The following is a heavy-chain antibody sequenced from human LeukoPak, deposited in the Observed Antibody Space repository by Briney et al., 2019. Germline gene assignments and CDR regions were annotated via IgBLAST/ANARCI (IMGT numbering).Heavy chain of an antibody. CDR1: GYTFTSYG. J-gene: IGHJ6*03. CDR2: ISAYNGNT. V-gene: IGHV1-18*01. D-gene: IGHD6-13*01. CDR3: ARDHPDGYSSSWAYYYYYYMDV. Sequence: ASVKVSCKASGYTFTSYGISWVRQAPGQGLEWMGWISAYNGNTNYAQKLQGRVTMTTDTSTSTAYMELRSLRSDDTAVYYCARDHPDGYSSSWAYYYYYYMDVWGKGTTVTISS.